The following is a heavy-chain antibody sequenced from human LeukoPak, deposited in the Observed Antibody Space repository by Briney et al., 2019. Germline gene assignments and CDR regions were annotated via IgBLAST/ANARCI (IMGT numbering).Heavy chain of an antibody. CDR1: GGSISSYY. CDR3: ARHLNPNYYDSSGPSI. V-gene: IGHV4-59*08. Sequence: SETLSLTCTVSGGSISSYYWSWIRQPPGKGLEWIGYIYYSGSTNYNPSLKSRVTISVDTSKNQFSLKLSSVTAADTAVYYCARHLNPNYYDSSGPSIWGQGTMVTASS. J-gene: IGHJ3*02. D-gene: IGHD3-22*01. CDR2: IYYSGST.